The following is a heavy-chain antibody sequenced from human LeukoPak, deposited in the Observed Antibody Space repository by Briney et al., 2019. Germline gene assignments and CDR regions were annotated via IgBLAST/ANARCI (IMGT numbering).Heavy chain of an antibody. CDR1: DGSISSSSYY. Sequence: SETLSLTCTVSDGSISSSSYYWGWIRQPPGKGLEWIGSIYYGSVFYSVSTYYNPSLKSRVTMSGDTSKNQFSLKLSSVTAADTAAYYCARLGYCSGGSCYYYYYMDVWGKGTTVTVSS. J-gene: IGHJ6*03. V-gene: IGHV4-39*07. CDR3: ARLGYCSGGSCYYYYYMDV. CDR2: IYYGSVFYSVST. D-gene: IGHD2-15*01.